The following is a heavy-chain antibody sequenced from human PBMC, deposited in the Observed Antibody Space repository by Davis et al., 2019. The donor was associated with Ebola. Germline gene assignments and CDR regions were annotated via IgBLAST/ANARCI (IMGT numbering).Heavy chain of an antibody. J-gene: IGHJ6*02. CDR3: ARTCSGGSCYYYYGMDV. Sequence: GGSLRLSCAASGFTFSSYSMNWVRQAPGKGLEWVSYISSSSSTIYYADSVKGRFTISRDNSKNTLYLQMNSLRAEDTAVYYCARTCSGGSCYYYYGMDVWGQGTTVTVSS. D-gene: IGHD2-15*01. CDR1: GFTFSSYS. CDR2: ISSSSSTI. V-gene: IGHV3-48*01.